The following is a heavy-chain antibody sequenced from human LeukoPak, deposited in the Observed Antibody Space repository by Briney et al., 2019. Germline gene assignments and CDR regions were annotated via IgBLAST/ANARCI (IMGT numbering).Heavy chain of an antibody. Sequence: PGRSLRLSCTASGFTFGDYAMSWVRQAPGKGLEWVGFIRSKAYGGTTEYAASVKGRFTISRDDSKSIAYLQMNSLKTEDTAVYCCTGGYSYGLKIDAFDIWGQGTMVTVSS. CDR1: GFTFGDYA. D-gene: IGHD5-18*01. J-gene: IGHJ3*02. CDR2: IRSKAYGGTT. CDR3: TGGYSYGLKIDAFDI. V-gene: IGHV3-49*04.